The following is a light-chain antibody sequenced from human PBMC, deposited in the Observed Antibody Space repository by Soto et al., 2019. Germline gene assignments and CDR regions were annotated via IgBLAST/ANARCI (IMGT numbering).Light chain of an antibody. J-gene: IGKJ4*01. V-gene: IGKV3-11*01. CDR1: QSVGTY. CDR2: DTS. Sequence: EIVLTQSPATLSLSPGERATLSSRASQSVGTYLAWYQQKPGQAPRLLIYDTSNRATGIPARFSGSGSGTDFTLTISSLEPEDFAVYYCQQRSNWPPLTFGGGTKVEIK. CDR3: QQRSNWPPLT.